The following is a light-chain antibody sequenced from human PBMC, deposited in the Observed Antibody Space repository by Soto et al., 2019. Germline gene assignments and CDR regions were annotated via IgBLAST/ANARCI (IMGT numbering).Light chain of an antibody. CDR3: QAQDSRLSALYV. CDR1: SSNIGTGFH. J-gene: IGLJ1*01. Sequence: QSVLTKPPSVSGAPGQRVTISCTRSSSNIGTGFHVHWYQQLPGAAPKLLIYANTNRPSGVPARFSASKSGTSASLAITGLQAEDEADYYCQAQDSRLSALYVFGTGTKVTVL. V-gene: IGLV1-40*01. CDR2: ANT.